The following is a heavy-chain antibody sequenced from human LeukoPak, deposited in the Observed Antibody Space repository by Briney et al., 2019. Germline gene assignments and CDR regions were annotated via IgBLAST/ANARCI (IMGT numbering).Heavy chain of an antibody. CDR3: AKDSSSSWNNLFDP. J-gene: IGHJ5*02. Sequence: GGSLRLSCAASGFTFSSYAMSWVRQAPGKGLEWVSAISGSGGSTYYADSVKGRFTVSRDNSKNTLYLQMNSLRAEDTAVYYCAKDSSSSWNNLFDPWGQGTLVTVSS. CDR2: ISGSGGST. V-gene: IGHV3-23*01. D-gene: IGHD6-13*01. CDR1: GFTFSSYA.